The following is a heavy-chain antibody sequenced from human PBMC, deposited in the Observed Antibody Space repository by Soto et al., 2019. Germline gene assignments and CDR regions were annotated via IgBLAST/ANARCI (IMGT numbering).Heavy chain of an antibody. D-gene: IGHD3-3*01. V-gene: IGHV3-33*01. J-gene: IGHJ6*03. Sequence: GGSLRLSCAASGFTFSSYGMHRVRQAPGKGLEWVAVIWYDGSNKYYADSVKGRFTISRDNSKNTLYLQMNSLRAEDTAVYYCARQYYDFWSGYLRDYYYYMDVWGKGTTVTVSS. CDR2: IWYDGSNK. CDR1: GFTFSSYG. CDR3: ARQYYDFWSGYLRDYYYYMDV.